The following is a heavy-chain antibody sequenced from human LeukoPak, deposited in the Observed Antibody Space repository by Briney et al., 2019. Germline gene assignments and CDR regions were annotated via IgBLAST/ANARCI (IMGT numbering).Heavy chain of an antibody. Sequence: GRSLRLSCAASGFTFSSSGMPWVRQAPGKGLDWVALISHDGSYTLYADSVKGRFTISRDNSKNTLYLQLNSLRPEDTAMYYCAKEELRSFDYWGQGTLVTVSS. J-gene: IGHJ4*02. CDR3: AKEELRSFDY. CDR1: GFTFSSSG. CDR2: ISHDGSYT. V-gene: IGHV3-30*18. D-gene: IGHD1-7*01.